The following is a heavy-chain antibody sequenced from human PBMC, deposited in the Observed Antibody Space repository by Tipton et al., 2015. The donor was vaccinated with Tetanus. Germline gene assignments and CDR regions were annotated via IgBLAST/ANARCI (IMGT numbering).Heavy chain of an antibody. CDR1: GYNFATFW. V-gene: IGHV5-51*01. CDR2: IYPGGSGSDV. J-gene: IGHJ2*01. Sequence: QLVQSGAEVKKPGESLKISCKASGYNFATFWIGWVRQKPGKGLEWMGIIYPGGSGSDVRYSPTFEGQVTISVDRSTTTAYLQLSSLKVSDTAMYYCARRLGPYTGDYIWHFDLWGRGTQVTVSS. CDR3: ARRLGPYTGDYIWHFDL. D-gene: IGHD7-27*01.